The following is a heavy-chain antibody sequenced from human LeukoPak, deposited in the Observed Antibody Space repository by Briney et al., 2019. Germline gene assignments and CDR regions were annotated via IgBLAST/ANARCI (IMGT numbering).Heavy chain of an antibody. J-gene: IGHJ6*03. V-gene: IGHV4-59*08. CDR1: GGSISGYC. CDR2: IYYSGST. CDR3: ARRDSSWYQGGYYYYYMDV. D-gene: IGHD6-13*01. Sequence: SETLSLTCTVSGGSISGYCWSWIRQPPGKGLEWIGYIYYSGSTNYNPSLKSRVTISVDTSKNQFSLKLSSVTAADTAVYYCARRDSSWYQGGYYYYYMDVWGKGTTVTVSS.